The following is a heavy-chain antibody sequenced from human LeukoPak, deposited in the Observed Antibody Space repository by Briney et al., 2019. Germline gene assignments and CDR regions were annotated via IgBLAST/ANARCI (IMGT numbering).Heavy chain of an antibody. J-gene: IGHJ5*02. V-gene: IGHV1-46*01. Sequence: PGASVKASCKASGYTFTSYYMHWVRQAPGQGLEWMGIINPSGGSTSYAQKFQGRVTMTRDMSTSTVYMEMSSLRSEDTAVYYCARGSGMTPFSSGSSSWWFDPWGQGTLVTVSS. D-gene: IGHD3-22*01. CDR2: INPSGGST. CDR3: ARGSGMTPFSSGSSSWWFDP. CDR1: GYTFTSYY.